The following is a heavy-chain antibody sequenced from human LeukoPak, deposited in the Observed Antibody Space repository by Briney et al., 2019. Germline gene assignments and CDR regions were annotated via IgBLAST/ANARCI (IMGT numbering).Heavy chain of an antibody. CDR1: GGSITTNY. CDR3: ARDRRDGYNSFYYFDY. D-gene: IGHD5-24*01. J-gene: IGHJ4*02. CDR2: IYTGGST. V-gene: IGHV4-4*07. Sequence: PSETLSLTCTVSGGSITTNYWSWIRQPAGKGLEWIWRIYTGGSTNYNPSLKSRVTMSVDTSKSQFSLKLNSVTAADTAVYYCARDRRDGYNSFYYFDYWGQGTLVTVSS.